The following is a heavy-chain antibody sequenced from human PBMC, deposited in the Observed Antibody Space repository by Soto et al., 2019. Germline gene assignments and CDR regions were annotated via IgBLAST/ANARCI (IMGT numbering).Heavy chain of an antibody. CDR2: INSDGSST. J-gene: IGHJ4*02. V-gene: IGHV3-74*01. D-gene: IGHD5-18*01. CDR3: ARVSTSGYSYGYQVY. Sequence: PGGSLRLSCAASGFTFSDYYMSWIRQAPGKGLVWVSRINSDGSSTSYADSVKGRFTISRDNAKNTLYLQMNSLRAEDTAVYYCARVSTSGYSYGYQVYWGQGTLVTVSS. CDR1: GFTFSDYY.